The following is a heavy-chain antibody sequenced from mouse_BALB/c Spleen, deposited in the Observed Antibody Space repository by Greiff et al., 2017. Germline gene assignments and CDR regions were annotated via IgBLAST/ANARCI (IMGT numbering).Heavy chain of an antibody. CDR3: ARVFNWDDAMDY. CDR2: IRNKANGYTT. Sequence: EVQRVESGGGLVQPGGSLRLSCATSGFTFTDYYMSWVRQPPGKALEWLGFIRNKANGYTTEYSASVKGRFTISRDNSQSILYLQMNTLRAEDSATYYCARVFNWDDAMDYWGQGTSVTVSS. V-gene: IGHV7-3*02. CDR1: GFTFTDYY. J-gene: IGHJ4*01. D-gene: IGHD4-1*01.